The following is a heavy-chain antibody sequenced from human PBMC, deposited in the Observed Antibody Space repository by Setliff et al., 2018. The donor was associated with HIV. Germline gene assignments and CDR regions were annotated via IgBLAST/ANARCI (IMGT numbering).Heavy chain of an antibody. CDR3: ARDSRGYNYGFAVGSFDY. J-gene: IGHJ4*02. CDR1: SDSIRFYY. Sequence: PSETLSLTCTVSSDSIRFYYWTWIRQPPGKGLEWIGNIYYTGSTNYNPSLKSRITISIDTSKSQFSLKLTSVAAADTAVYYCARDSRGYNYGFAVGSFDYWGQGALVTVSS. V-gene: IGHV4-59*01. CDR2: IYYTGST. D-gene: IGHD5-18*01.